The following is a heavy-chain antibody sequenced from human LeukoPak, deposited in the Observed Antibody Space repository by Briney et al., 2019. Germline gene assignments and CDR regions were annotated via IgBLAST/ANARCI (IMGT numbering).Heavy chain of an antibody. D-gene: IGHD1-26*01. V-gene: IGHV4-4*07. CDR3: ARSSVGPRNYYYYYMDV. CDR2: IYTSGST. CDR1: GGSISSYY. Sequence: SEXLSXTCTVSGGSISSYYWSWIRQPAGKGLEWIGRIYTSGSTNYNPSLTGRVTMSVDTSKNQFSLKLSSVTAADTAVYYCARSSVGPRNYYYYYMDVWGKGTTVTVSS. J-gene: IGHJ6*03.